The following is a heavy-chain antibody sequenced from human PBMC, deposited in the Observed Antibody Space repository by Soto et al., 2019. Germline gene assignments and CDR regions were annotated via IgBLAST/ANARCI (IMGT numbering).Heavy chain of an antibody. CDR1: GGSIRSYY. V-gene: IGHV4-59*01. D-gene: IGHD6-19*01. Sequence: TLPSSGPASGGSIRSYYWSWIRQPPGKGLEWIGYIYYSGSTNYNPSLKRRVTISVDTSKNQFSLKLSSVTAADTAVYYCASSGNYYYYYGMDVWGQGTTVTVSS. CDR3: ASSGNYYYYYGMDV. J-gene: IGHJ6*02. CDR2: IYYSGST.